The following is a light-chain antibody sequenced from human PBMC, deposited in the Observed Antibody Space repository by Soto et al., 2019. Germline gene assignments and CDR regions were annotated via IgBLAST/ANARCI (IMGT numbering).Light chain of an antibody. CDR1: QGISSY. Sequence: DIQLTQSPSFLSASVGDRVTITCRASQGISSYLAWYQQKPGKAPKLLIYAASTLQSGVPSRFSGSGSGTEFTLTISSLQPEDFAIHYCEQLNSYPRLSFGGGTKVEIK. V-gene: IGKV1-9*01. J-gene: IGKJ4*01. CDR2: AAS. CDR3: EQLNSYPRLS.